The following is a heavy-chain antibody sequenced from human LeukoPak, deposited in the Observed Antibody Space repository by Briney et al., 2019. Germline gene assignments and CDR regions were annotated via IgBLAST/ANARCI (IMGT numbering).Heavy chain of an antibody. V-gene: IGHV1-18*01. CDR1: GYTFTSYG. CDR2: ISAYNGNT. Sequence: ASVKVSCKASGYTFTSYGISWVRQAPGQGLEWMGWISAYNGNTNYAQKLQGRVTMTTDTSTSTAYMELRSLRSDDTAVCYCARVMAMIVPDDYWGQGTLVTVSS. CDR3: ARVMAMIVPDDY. J-gene: IGHJ4*02. D-gene: IGHD3-22*01.